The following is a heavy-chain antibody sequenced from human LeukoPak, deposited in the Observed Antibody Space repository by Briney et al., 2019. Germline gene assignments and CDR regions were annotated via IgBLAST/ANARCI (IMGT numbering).Heavy chain of an antibody. CDR2: ISRSDGTT. D-gene: IGHD6-19*01. CDR3: AKGRQTSDWYELGS. Sequence: GGSLRLSCVASGFTFSNYAMNWVRQAPGKGLEWVSVISRSDGTTHYADSVNGRFAISRDNSKNTLYLQMNGLRAEDTAVYYCAKGRQTSDWYELGSWGQGTLVTVSS. V-gene: IGHV3-23*01. CDR1: GFTFSNYA. J-gene: IGHJ5*02.